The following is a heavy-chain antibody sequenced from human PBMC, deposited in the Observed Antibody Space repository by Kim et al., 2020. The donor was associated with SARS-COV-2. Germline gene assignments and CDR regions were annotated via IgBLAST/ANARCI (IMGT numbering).Heavy chain of an antibody. J-gene: IGHJ4*02. CDR1: GFTFSTYS. D-gene: IGHD4-17*01. CDR2: ISSSNSYM. Sequence: GGSLRLSCAASGFTFSTYSMNWVRQAPGKGLEWVSSISSSNSYMYYADSVKGRFTISRDNAKNSLYLQMNSLRAEDTAVYYCARDYYGDYYFDYCGQGTLVTVSS. CDR3: ARDYYGDYYFDY. V-gene: IGHV3-21*01.